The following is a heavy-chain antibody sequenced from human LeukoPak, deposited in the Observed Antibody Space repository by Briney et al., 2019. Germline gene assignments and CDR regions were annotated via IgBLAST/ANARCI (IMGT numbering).Heavy chain of an antibody. D-gene: IGHD6-19*01. CDR1: GGSISSRSYY. CDR2: IYYSGNT. V-gene: IGHV4-39*01. J-gene: IGHJ6*02. CDR3: AIQRLDGTDV. Sequence: PSETLSLTCTVSGGSISSRSYYWGWIRQPPGKGLEWIGSIYYSGNTYYNASLKSRVTTSVDTSKNQFSLKLTSVTAADTAVYYCAIQRLDGTDVWGQGITVTVSS.